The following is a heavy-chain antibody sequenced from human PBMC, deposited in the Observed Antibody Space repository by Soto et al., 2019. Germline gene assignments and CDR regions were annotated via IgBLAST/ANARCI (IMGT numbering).Heavy chain of an antibody. J-gene: IGHJ4*02. CDR3: ARDLSDTFGGVIVPFDY. CDR1: GGTFSSYA. Sequence: SVKVSCKASGGTFSSYAISWLRQAPGQGLEWMGGIIPIFGTANYAQKSQGRVTITADKSTSTAYMELSSLRSEDTAVYYCARDLSDTFGGVIVPFDYWGQGTLVTVSS. V-gene: IGHV1-69*06. CDR2: IIPIFGTA. D-gene: IGHD3-16*02.